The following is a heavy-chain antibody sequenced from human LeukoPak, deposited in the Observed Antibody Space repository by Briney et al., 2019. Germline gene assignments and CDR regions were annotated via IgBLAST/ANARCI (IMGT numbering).Heavy chain of an antibody. V-gene: IGHV1-46*01. J-gene: IGHJ4*02. Sequence: ASVKVSCTASGYTFTSYDISWLRRATGQGLGWMGMINPSGGSTTYAQKFQGRVTTTRDTSTSTVYMALSGLRSEDTAVYYCARAFSWGFDYWGQGTLVTVSS. CDR3: ARAFSWGFDY. CDR1: GYTFTSYD. CDR2: INPSGGST. D-gene: IGHD3-16*01.